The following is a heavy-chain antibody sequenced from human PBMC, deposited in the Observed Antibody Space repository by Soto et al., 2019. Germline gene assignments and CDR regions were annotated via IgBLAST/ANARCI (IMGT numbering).Heavy chain of an antibody. CDR2: IKSKADGGTT. CDR1: GVTFINAW. D-gene: IGHD3-10*01. J-gene: IGHJ6*02. Sequence: GGSLRLSCAASGVTFINAWMNWVRQATGKGLEWVGRIKSKADGGTTDYAAPVKGRFTISRDDSKDTLYLQMNSLKTEDTAVYYCTMNYGPRRDYYYGMDVWGQGTTVTVSS. CDR3: TMNYGPRRDYYYGMDV. V-gene: IGHV3-15*07.